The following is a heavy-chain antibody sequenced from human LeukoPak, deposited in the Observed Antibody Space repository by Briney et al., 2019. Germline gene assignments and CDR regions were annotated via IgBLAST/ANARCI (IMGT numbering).Heavy chain of an antibody. Sequence: PGGSLRLSCTASGFTFGDYAMSWFRQAPGKGLEWVGFIISKAYGGTPEYAASVKGRFTISRNDSKSIAYLQMNSLKTEDTAVYYCTSPDRQLAPPRYSYFDLWGRDTLVTVSS. V-gene: IGHV3-49*03. J-gene: IGHJ2*01. D-gene: IGHD6-6*01. CDR3: TSPDRQLAPPRYSYFDL. CDR2: IISKAYGGTP. CDR1: GFTFGDYA.